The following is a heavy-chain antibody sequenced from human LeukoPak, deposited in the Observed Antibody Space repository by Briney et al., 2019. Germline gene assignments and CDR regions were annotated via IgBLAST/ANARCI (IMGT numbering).Heavy chain of an antibody. D-gene: IGHD2-8*01. CDR3: ARDTDTNGHSSQLDP. CDR1: GFTFTNYG. J-gene: IGHJ5*02. CDR2: IQYDGSKT. Sequence: GRSLRPSCAASGFTFTNYGMHGVRQSPGKGLEWVAAIQYDGSKTYSGDSVKGRFTLSRDTSKTTLYMQMNSLRAEDTAVYFCARDTDTNGHSSQLDPWGQGTLVTVSS. V-gene: IGHV3-33*05.